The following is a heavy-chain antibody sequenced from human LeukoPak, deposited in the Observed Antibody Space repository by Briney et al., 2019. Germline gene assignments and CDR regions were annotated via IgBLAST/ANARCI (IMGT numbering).Heavy chain of an antibody. V-gene: IGHV4-59*01. CDR2: IYYSGST. J-gene: IGHJ4*02. Sequence: SETLSLTCTVSGGSISSYYWSWIRQPPGKGLEWIGYIYYSGSTNYNPSLKSRVTISVDTSKNQFSLKLSSVTAADTAVYYCARGAYDFWSGSAPDYFDYWGQGTLVTVSS. CDR3: ARGAYDFWSGSAPDYFDY. CDR1: GGSISSYY. D-gene: IGHD3-3*01.